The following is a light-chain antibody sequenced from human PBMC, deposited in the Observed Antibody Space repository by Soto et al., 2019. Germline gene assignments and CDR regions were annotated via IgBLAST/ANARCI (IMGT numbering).Light chain of an antibody. CDR2: RDH. CDR3: AVWDDGLNGL. CDR1: SSNSAKNY. Sequence: QSPLTQPPSASGAPGQEVTISCSGSSSNSAKNYVYWYQHVPGAAPKLLIYRDHQRPSGVPARFSASKSGTSASLAISGVRPEDEADYYCAVWDDGLNGLFGGGTKLTVL. V-gene: IGLV1-47*01. J-gene: IGLJ3*02.